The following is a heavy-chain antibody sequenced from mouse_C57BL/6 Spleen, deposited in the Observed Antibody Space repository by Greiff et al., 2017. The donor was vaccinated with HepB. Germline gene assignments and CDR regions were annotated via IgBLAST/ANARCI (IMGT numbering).Heavy chain of an antibody. CDR2: ISYDGSN. V-gene: IGHV3-6*01. J-gene: IGHJ2*01. D-gene: IGHD2-5*01. CDR1: GYSIPSGYY. Sequence: EVKLQESGPGLVKPSQSLSLTCSVTGYSIPSGYYWTWIRQFPGNKLEWMGYISYDGSNNYNPSLKNRISITRDTSKNQFFLKLNSVTTEDTATYYCARDDYYSNYVDYWGQGTTLTVSS. CDR3: ARDDYYSNYVDY.